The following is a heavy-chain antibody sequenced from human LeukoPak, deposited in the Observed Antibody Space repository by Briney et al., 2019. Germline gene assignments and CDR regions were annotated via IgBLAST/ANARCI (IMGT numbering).Heavy chain of an antibody. D-gene: IGHD5-18*01. CDR3: ATSRRDGYGYRALELPPSPVD. CDR1: GFTFRNYN. CDR2: FWSGRSSI. J-gene: IGHJ4*02. V-gene: IGHV3-21*01. Sequence: GGSLRLSCAGSGFTFRNYNMNWVRQTPGKGLEGVSSFWSGRSSIYCADSVEGLCTISRDSAKNSLYLQMINLRAEDPAVYYRATSRRDGYGYRALELPPSPVDWGQGTLVTVSS.